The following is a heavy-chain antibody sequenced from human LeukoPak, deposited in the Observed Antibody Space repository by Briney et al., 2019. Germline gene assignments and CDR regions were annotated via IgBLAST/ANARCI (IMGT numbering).Heavy chain of an antibody. D-gene: IGHD1-14*01. CDR3: ARDNPTKPHMDY. Sequence: ASVKVSCKASGYTFTSYDINWVRQATGQGLEWMGWISAYNGNTNYAQKLQGRVTMTTDTSTSTAYMELRSLRSDDTAVYYCARDNPTKPHMDYWGQGTLVTVSS. V-gene: IGHV1-18*01. CDR2: ISAYNGNT. J-gene: IGHJ4*02. CDR1: GYTFTSYD.